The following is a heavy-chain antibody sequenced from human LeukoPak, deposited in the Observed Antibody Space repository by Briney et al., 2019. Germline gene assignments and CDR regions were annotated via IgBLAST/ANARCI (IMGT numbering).Heavy chain of an antibody. J-gene: IGHJ4*02. CDR1: GVSISSSNW. D-gene: IGHD3-10*01. CDR2: IYHSGNT. Sequence: PSETLSLTCAVSGVSISSSNWWSWVRQPPGKGLEWIGYIYHSGNTNYNPSLKSRLTMSIDTSKDQFSLKLNSVTAADTAVYFCARGNYGSGSYYVVQFDYWGQGVLVSVSS. CDR3: ARGNYGSGSYYVVQFDY. V-gene: IGHV4-4*02.